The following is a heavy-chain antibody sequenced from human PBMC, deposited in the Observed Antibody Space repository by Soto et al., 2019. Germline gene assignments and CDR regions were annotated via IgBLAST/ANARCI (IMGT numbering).Heavy chain of an antibody. J-gene: IGHJ4*02. CDR2: IRSKAYGGTT. Sequence: PGGSLRLSCTASGFTFGDYAMSWFRQAPGKGLEWVGFIRSKAYGGTTEYAASVKGRFTISRDDSKSIAYLQMNSLKTEDTAVYYCTRDLSIVVVPAASRYFDYWGQGTLVTVSS. D-gene: IGHD2-2*01. CDR1: GFTFGDYA. CDR3: TRDLSIVVVPAASRYFDY. V-gene: IGHV3-49*03.